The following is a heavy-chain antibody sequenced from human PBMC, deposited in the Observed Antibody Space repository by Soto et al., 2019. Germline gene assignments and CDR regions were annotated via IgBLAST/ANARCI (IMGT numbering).Heavy chain of an antibody. V-gene: IGHV1-69*05. D-gene: IGHD5-12*01. Sequence: GASVKVSCKASGFTFTSSAIRWVRQARGQRLEWIGWIIPIFGKANYAQKFQERVTITTDESTSTAYMELSSLRSEDTAVYYCASGPICGGYDSGNDYWGRGALVTVSS. CDR1: GFTFTSSA. CDR2: IIPIFGKA. J-gene: IGHJ4*02. CDR3: ASGPICGGYDSGNDY.